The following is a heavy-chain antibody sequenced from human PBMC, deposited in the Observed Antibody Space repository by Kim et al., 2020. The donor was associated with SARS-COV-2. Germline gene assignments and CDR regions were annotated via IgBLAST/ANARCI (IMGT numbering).Heavy chain of an antibody. Sequence: SETLSLTCTVSGGSISSSSYYWGWIRQPPGKGLEWIGSIYYSGSTYYNPSLKSRVTISVDTSKNQFSLKLSSVTAADTAVYYCARRLGWYDGMDVWGQGT. V-gene: IGHV4-39*01. D-gene: IGHD6-19*01. J-gene: IGHJ6*02. CDR1: GGSISSSSYY. CDR3: ARRLGWYDGMDV. CDR2: IYYSGST.